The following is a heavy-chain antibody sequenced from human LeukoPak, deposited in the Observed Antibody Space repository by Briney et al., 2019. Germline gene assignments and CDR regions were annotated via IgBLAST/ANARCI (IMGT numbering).Heavy chain of an antibody. J-gene: IGHJ4*02. V-gene: IGHV3-23*01. Sequence: GGSLRLSCAASGFTFSSYAMSWVRQAPGKGLEWVSAISGSGGSTYYAASVKGRFTISRDNSKNTLYLQMNSLRAEDTAVYYCAKDLPIVVVPAAIPSFDYWGQGTLVTVSS. CDR1: GFTFSSYA. CDR3: AKDLPIVVVPAAIPSFDY. CDR2: ISGSGGST. D-gene: IGHD2-2*02.